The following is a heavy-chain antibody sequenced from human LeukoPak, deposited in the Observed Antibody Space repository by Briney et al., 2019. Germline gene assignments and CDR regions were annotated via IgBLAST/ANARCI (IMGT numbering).Heavy chain of an antibody. J-gene: IGHJ4*02. CDR1: GFTFSSYD. D-gene: IGHD3-22*01. CDR2: ISGSGGST. V-gene: IGHV3-23*01. CDR3: AKDLLPGISDY. Sequence: GGSLRLSCAASGFTFSSYDMSLVRQAPWKGLEWVSAISGSGGSTYYADSVKGRFTISRDNFKNTLYLQMNSLRAEDTAVYYCAKDLLPGISDYWGQGTLVTVPS.